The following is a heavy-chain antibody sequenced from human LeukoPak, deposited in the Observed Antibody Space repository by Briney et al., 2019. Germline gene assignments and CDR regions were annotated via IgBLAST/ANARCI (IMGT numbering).Heavy chain of an antibody. Sequence: GGSLRLSCAASGFTFDDYAMHWVRQAPGKGLEWVSGISWNSGSIGYADSVKGRFTISRDNAKNSLYLQMNSLRAEDMALYYCAKAACSSTSCSLDYWGQGTLVTVSS. CDR3: AKAACSSTSCSLDY. D-gene: IGHD2-2*01. CDR2: ISWNSGSI. CDR1: GFTFDDYA. J-gene: IGHJ4*02. V-gene: IGHV3-9*03.